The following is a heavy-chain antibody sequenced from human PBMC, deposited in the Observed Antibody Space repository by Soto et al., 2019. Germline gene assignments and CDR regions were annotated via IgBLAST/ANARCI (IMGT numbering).Heavy chain of an antibody. V-gene: IGHV3-23*01. D-gene: IGHD2-2*01. CDR2: VSASGGGT. J-gene: IGHJ6*02. CDR3: AKSSSRAHYYAMDV. Sequence: GGSLRLSCAASGFTFSSYAMSWVRQAPGKGLEWVAGVSASGGGTSYADSVKGRFTISRDNSKDTLYLQMNSLRAEDTAVYYCAKSSSRAHYYAMDVWGQGTTVTVSS. CDR1: GFTFSSYA.